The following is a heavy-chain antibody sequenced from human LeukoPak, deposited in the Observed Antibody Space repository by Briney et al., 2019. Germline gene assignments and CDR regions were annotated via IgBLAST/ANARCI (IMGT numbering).Heavy chain of an antibody. J-gene: IGHJ5*02. CDR3: ARTAKDMVRGVKFWFDP. D-gene: IGHD3-10*01. CDR2: ISAYNGNT. CDR1: GYTFTSYG. V-gene: IGHV1-18*01. Sequence: ASVKVSCKASGYTFTSYGISWVRQAPGQGLEWMGWISAYNGNTNYAQKFQDRVTMTTDTSTTTAYMELRSLRSDDTAVYYCARTAKDMVRGVKFWFDPWGQGTLVTVSS.